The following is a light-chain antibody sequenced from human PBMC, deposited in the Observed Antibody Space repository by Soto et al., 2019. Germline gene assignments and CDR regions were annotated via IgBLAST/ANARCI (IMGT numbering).Light chain of an antibody. J-gene: IGKJ1*01. CDR3: QQYSSHSLT. V-gene: IGKV1-5*01. CDR2: DAS. CDR1: HSISGY. Sequence: DIQVTQSPSTLSAFVGDRVTITCRASHSISGYLAWYQQKPGKAPELLIYDASTLQSGVPSRFSGSGSGTEFTLTISSLQPDDFATYHCQQYSSHSLTFGQGTKVEAK.